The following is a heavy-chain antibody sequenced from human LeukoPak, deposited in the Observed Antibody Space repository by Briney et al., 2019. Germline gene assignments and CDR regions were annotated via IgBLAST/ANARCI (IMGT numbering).Heavy chain of an antibody. D-gene: IGHD2-8*01. CDR1: GFTFRNYA. CDR2: VTGNGETT. CDR3: ARNAADCTTSACYDS. Sequence: GGTLRLFCAASGFTFRNYAMTWVRQAPGKGLEWVSVVTGNGETTYYAESLKGRFNISRDNSRNTLYLQMNSLRAEDTAVYHCARNAADCTTSACYDSWGQGTLVTVSS. V-gene: IGHV3-23*01. J-gene: IGHJ4*02.